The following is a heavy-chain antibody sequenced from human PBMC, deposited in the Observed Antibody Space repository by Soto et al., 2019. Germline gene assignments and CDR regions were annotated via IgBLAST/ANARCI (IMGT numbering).Heavy chain of an antibody. D-gene: IGHD6-19*01. J-gene: IGHJ4*02. CDR2: IKQDGSEK. CDR1: GFTFSSYW. Sequence: GGSLRLSCAASGFTFSSYWMSWVRQAPGKGLEWVANIKQDGSEKYYVDSVKGRFTISRDNAKNSLYLQMNSLRAEDTAVYYCARVWGVAVAGPFGYSGQGTLVTVSS. CDR3: ARVWGVAVAGPFGY. V-gene: IGHV3-7*05.